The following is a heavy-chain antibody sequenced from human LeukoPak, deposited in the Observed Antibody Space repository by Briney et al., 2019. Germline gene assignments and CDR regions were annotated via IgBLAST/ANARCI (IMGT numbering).Heavy chain of an antibody. CDR3: AKAGLLGDARGVGH. CDR1: GFTFSSYG. Sequence: PGGSLRLSCAASGFTFSSYGMHWVRQAPGKGLEWVAVISYDGSNKYYADSVKGRSTISRDNSKNTLYLQMNSLRAEDTAVYYCAKAGLLGDARGVGHWGQGTLVTVSS. D-gene: IGHD3-10*01. CDR2: ISYDGSNK. J-gene: IGHJ1*01. V-gene: IGHV3-30*18.